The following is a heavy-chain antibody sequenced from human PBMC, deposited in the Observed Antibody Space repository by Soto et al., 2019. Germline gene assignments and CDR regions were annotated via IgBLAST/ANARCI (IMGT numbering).Heavy chain of an antibody. CDR3: ARGRPHCSSTSCYLEAFDI. CDR1: GYTFTGYY. V-gene: IGHV1-2*04. CDR2: INPNSGGT. Sequence: ASVKVSCKASGYTFTGYYMHWVRQAPGQGLEWMGWINPNSGGTNYAQKFQGWVTMTRNTSISTAYMELSSLRSEDTAVYYCARGRPHCSSTSCYLEAFDIWGQGTMVTVSS. D-gene: IGHD2-2*01. J-gene: IGHJ3*02.